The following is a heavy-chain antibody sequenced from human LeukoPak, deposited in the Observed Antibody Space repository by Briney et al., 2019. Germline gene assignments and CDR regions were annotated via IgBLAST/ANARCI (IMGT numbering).Heavy chain of an antibody. Sequence: GGSLRLSCAASGFTFSDYYMSWIRQAPGKGLEWVSYISSSGSTIYYADSVKGRFTISRDNAKNSLYLQMNSLGAEDTAVYYCACDLDYGESENYWGQGTLVTVSS. CDR3: ACDLDYGESENY. V-gene: IGHV3-11*04. J-gene: IGHJ4*02. CDR1: GFTFSDYY. CDR2: ISSSGSTI. D-gene: IGHD4-17*01.